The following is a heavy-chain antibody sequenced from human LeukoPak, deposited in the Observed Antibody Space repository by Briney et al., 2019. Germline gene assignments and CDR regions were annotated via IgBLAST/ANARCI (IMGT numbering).Heavy chain of an antibody. V-gene: IGHV1-18*01. Sequence: ASVKVSCTASGYTFISYGISWVRQAPGQGLEWMGWISAYNGNTNYAQKLQGRVTMTTDTSTSTAYMELRSLRSDDTAVYYCARETTVTNNWFDPWGQGTLVTVSP. CDR2: ISAYNGNT. CDR1: GYTFISYG. CDR3: ARETTVTNNWFDP. J-gene: IGHJ5*02. D-gene: IGHD4-17*01.